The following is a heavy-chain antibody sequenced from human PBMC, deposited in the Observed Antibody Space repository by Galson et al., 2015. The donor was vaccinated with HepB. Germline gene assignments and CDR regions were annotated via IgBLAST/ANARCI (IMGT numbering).Heavy chain of an antibody. V-gene: IGHV4-34*01. J-gene: IGHJ6*02. CDR2: INHSGST. CDR1: GGSFSGYY. CDR3: ARVFVVVPAAMLLYRGYYYYGMDV. D-gene: IGHD2-2*01. Sequence: SEPLSLTCAVYGGSFSGYYWSWIRQPPGKGLEWIGEINHSGSTNYNPSLKSRVTISVDTSKDQFSLKLSSVTAADTAVYYCARVFVVVPAAMLLYRGYYYYGMDVWGQGTTVTVSS.